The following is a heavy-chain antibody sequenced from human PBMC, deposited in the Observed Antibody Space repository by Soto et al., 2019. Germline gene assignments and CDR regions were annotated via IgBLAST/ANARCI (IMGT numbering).Heavy chain of an antibody. CDR1: GFTFSSYA. CDR3: ARDYANKHYYYYGMDV. V-gene: IGHV3-30-3*01. CDR2: ISYDGSNK. Sequence: AGGSLRLSCAASGFTFSSYAMHWVRQAPGKGLEWVAVISYDGSNKYYADSVKGRFTISRDNSKNTLYLQMNSLRAEDTAVYYCARDYANKHYYYYGMDVWGQGTTVTVSS. D-gene: IGHD2-2*01. J-gene: IGHJ6*02.